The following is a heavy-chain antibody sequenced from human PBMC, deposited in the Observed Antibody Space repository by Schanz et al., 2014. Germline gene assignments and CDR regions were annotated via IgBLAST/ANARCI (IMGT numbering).Heavy chain of an antibody. Sequence: VQLVECGGGLVQPGRSLRLSCVASGFRFDDYAMHWVRQAPGKGLEWVSGMSWNAGSLGYGDSVKGRFTISRDNAKNSLYLQMNSLRAEDTALYYCARDTAQSCIGPSCFEYFQHWGQGALVTVSP. V-gene: IGHV3-9*01. CDR1: GFRFDDYA. CDR2: MSWNAGSL. CDR3: ARDTAQSCIGPSCFEYFQH. D-gene: IGHD2-2*01. J-gene: IGHJ1*01.